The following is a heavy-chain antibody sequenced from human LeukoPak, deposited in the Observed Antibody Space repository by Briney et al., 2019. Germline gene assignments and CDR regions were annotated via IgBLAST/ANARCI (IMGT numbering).Heavy chain of an antibody. CDR2: INPNSGGT. V-gene: IGHV1-2*02. J-gene: IGHJ4*02. D-gene: IGHD6-13*01. CDR3: ARVAAAGTAIQD. Sequence: ASVKVSCKASGYTFTDYYMHWVRQAPGQGLEWMGWINPNSGGTNYAQKFQGRVTMTRDTSISTAYMELSRLRSDDTAVYYCARVAAAGTAIQDWGQGTLVTVSS. CDR1: GYTFTDYY.